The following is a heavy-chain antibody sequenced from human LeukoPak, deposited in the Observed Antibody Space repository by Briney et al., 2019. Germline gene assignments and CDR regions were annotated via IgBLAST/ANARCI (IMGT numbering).Heavy chain of an antibody. V-gene: IGHV3-30*04. CDR3: ARDGYSSSWAYYFDY. CDR1: GFTFSSYA. Sequence: PGGSLRLSCAASGFTFSSYAMHWVRQAPGKGLEWVAVISYDGSNKYYADSVKGRFTISRDNSKNTLYLQMNSLRAEDTAVYYRARDGYSSSWAYYFDYWGQGTLVTVSS. D-gene: IGHD6-13*01. CDR2: ISYDGSNK. J-gene: IGHJ4*02.